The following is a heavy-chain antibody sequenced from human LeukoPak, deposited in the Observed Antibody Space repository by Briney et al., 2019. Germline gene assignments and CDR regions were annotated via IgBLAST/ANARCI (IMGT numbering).Heavy chain of an antibody. V-gene: IGHV3-64*01. CDR2: ISSNGGST. CDR3: ARNRYCSGGNCYSLRSLDP. J-gene: IGHJ5*02. Sequence: GGSLRLSCAASGSTFSSYAMHWVRQAPGKGLEYVSTISSNGGSTYYANSVKGRFTISRDNSKNTLYLQMDSLRAEDMAVYYCARNRYCSGGNCYSLRSLDPWGQGTQVTVSS. D-gene: IGHD2-15*01. CDR1: GSTFSSYA.